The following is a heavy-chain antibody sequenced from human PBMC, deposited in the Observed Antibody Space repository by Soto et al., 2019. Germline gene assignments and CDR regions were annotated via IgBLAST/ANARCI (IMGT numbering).Heavy chain of an antibody. V-gene: IGHV3-7*01. CDR2: IKQDGSEK. J-gene: IGHJ6*03. D-gene: IGHD1-7*01. Sequence: GGSLRLSCAAPGFTLSSYWVSWGRQAPGKGLEWVANIKQDGSEKYYVDSVKGRFTISRDNAKNSLYLQMNSLRAEDTAVYYCARHPPIWNYLDYYKFMDVWGRGTTDTVSS. CDR3: ARHPPIWNYLDYYKFMDV. CDR1: GFTLSSYW.